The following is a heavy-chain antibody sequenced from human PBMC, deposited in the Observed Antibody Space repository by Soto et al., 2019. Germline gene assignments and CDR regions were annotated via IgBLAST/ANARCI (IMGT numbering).Heavy chain of an antibody. V-gene: IGHV3-7*03. CDR2: IKQDGSEK. J-gene: IGHJ4*02. D-gene: IGHD1-26*01. CDR1: GFTFSSYW. Sequence: EVQLVESGGGLVQPGGSLRLSCAASGFTFSSYWMSWVRQAPGKGLEWVANIKQDGSEKYYVDSVKGRFTISRDNAKNSLYMQMNRLRAEDTAVYYCERDWGYSGGPFDYWGQGTLVTVSS. CDR3: ERDWGYSGGPFDY.